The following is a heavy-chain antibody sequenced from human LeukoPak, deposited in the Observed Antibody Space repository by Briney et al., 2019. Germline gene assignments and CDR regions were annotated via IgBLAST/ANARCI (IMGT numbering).Heavy chain of an antibody. CDR3: ARGPDDFDS. D-gene: IGHD5-24*01. CDR1: GGSIYSYY. CDR2: IYYSGGT. Sequence: SETLSLTCTVSGGSIYSYYWSWIRQPPGKGLEWIGYIYYSGGTRYNPSLKSRVTISVDTSKNQFSLKLSSVTAADTAVYYCARGPDDFDSWGQGTLVTVSS. J-gene: IGHJ4*02. V-gene: IGHV4-59*01.